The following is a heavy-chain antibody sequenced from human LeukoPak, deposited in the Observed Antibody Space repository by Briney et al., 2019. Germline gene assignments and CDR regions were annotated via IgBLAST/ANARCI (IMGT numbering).Heavy chain of an antibody. Sequence: GGSLRLSCAASGFTFSSYAMSWVRQAPGKGLEWVSAISGSGGSTYYADSVKGRFTISRDNSKNTLYPQMNSLRAEDTAVYYCAKDVAAVTTYYDFWSGYYSPYYYYGMDVWGQGTTVTVSS. CDR1: GFTFSSYA. V-gene: IGHV3-23*01. J-gene: IGHJ6*02. CDR3: AKDVAAVTTYYDFWSGYYSPYYYYGMDV. CDR2: ISGSGGST. D-gene: IGHD3-3*01.